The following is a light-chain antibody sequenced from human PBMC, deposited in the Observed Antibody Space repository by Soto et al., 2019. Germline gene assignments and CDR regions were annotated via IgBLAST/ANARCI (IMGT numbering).Light chain of an antibody. Sequence: QSVLTQPPSVSGAPGQRVTISCTGSRSNIGAGYDVHWYQQLPGTAPKLLIYGNSNRPSGVPDRFSGSKSGTSASLAITGLQAEDEADYYCQSYDSSLRGWVFGGGTKRPS. J-gene: IGLJ3*02. CDR1: RSNIGAGYD. CDR3: QSYDSSLRGWV. V-gene: IGLV1-40*01. CDR2: GNS.